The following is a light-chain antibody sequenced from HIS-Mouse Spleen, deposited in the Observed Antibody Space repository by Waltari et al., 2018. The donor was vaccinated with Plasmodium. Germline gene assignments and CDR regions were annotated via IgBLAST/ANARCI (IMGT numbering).Light chain of an antibody. CDR1: KLGDKY. CDR2: QDS. Sequence: SYELTQPPSVSVSPGQTASITCSGDKLGDKYACCYQQKPGQSPVLVIYQDSKRPSGISERFSGSNSGNTATLTISGTQAMDEADYYCQAWDSSTDYVFGTGTKVTVL. CDR3: QAWDSSTDYV. J-gene: IGLJ1*01. V-gene: IGLV3-1*01.